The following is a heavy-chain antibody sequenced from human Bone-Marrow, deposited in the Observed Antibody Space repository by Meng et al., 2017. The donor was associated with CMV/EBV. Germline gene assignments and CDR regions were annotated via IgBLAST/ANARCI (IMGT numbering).Heavy chain of an antibody. J-gene: IGHJ6*02. Sequence: KVSCKGSGYRFTTYWISWVRQMPGKGLEWMAIIYPGDSNTRYGPSFQGQVTISADGSTSTAYLQWSSLKASDTAVYYCARSYTNYYYGMDVWGQGTTVTVSS. CDR1: GYRFTTYW. V-gene: IGHV5-51*01. CDR2: IYPGDSNT. CDR3: ARSYTNYYYGMDV. D-gene: IGHD3-10*01.